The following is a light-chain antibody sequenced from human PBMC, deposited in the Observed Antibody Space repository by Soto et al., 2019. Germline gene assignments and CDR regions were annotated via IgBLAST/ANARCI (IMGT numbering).Light chain of an antibody. V-gene: IGKV1-39*01. CDR1: QSVGYY. CDR2: ETS. J-gene: IGKJ1*01. CDR3: QQSYSTPWT. Sequence: DIQMTQSPSSLSASVGDRVAITCRASQSVGYYLNWFQQAPGKAPTLLIYETSSLQSGVPSRFSGSGSGTDFTLTITSLQPDDFATYYCQQSYSTPWTFGQGTKVEMK.